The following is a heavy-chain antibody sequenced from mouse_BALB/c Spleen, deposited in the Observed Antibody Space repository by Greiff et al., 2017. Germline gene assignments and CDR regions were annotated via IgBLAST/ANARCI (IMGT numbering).Heavy chain of an antibody. CDR2: ISSGSSTI. V-gene: IGHV5-17*02. CDR1: GFTFSSFG. J-gene: IGHJ3*01. D-gene: IGHD2-4*01. Sequence: EVKLVESGGGLVQPGGSRKLSCAASGFTFSSFGMHWVRQAPEKGLEWVAYISSGSSTIYYADTVKGRFTISRDNPKNTLFLQMTSLRSEDTAMYYCARSPYDYGGFAYWGQGTLVTVSA. CDR3: ARSPYDYGGFAY.